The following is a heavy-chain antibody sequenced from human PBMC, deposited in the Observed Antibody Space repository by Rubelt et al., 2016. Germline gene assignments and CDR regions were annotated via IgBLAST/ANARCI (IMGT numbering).Heavy chain of an antibody. Sequence: EVQLVESGGGLIQPGGSLRLSCAASGLTVSSNYMTWVRQVPGTGLEWVSIIHSGGSKYYADSVKDRFTISRDDSKNTLYIQMNSLRAEDTAVYYCARAKIAARPFDCWGPGTLVTVSS. V-gene: IGHV3-53*01. J-gene: IGHJ4*02. CDR2: IHSGGSK. CDR1: GLTVSSNY. CDR3: ARAKIAARPFDC. D-gene: IGHD6-6*01.